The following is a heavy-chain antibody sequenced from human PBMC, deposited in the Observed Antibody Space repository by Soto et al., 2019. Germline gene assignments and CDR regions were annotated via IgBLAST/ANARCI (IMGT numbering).Heavy chain of an antibody. CDR1: GGSINSYY. J-gene: IGHJ6*02. V-gene: IGHV4-4*07. Sequence: PSETLSLTCTVSGGSINSYYWSWIRQPTGKGLEWIGRIYFSGETNYNPSLKSRLTMSVDTSKTQFSLKLSSVTAADTAVYYCARWGATTAYYYYGMDVWGQGTTVTVSS. CDR3: ARWGATTAYYYYGMDV. CDR2: IYFSGET. D-gene: IGHD1-26*01.